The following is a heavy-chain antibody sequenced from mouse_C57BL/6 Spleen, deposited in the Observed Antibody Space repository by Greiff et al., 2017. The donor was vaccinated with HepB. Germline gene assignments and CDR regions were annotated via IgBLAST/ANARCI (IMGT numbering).Heavy chain of an antibody. Sequence: EVQLQQSGAELVRPGASVKLSCTASGFNIKDDYMHWVKQRPEQGLEWIGWIDPENGDTEYASKFQGKATITADTSSNTAYLQLSSLTSEDTAVYCCTTGNYPSAWFAYWGQGTLVTVSA. J-gene: IGHJ3*01. CDR2: IDPENGDT. D-gene: IGHD2-1*01. CDR1: GFNIKDDY. CDR3: TTGNYPSAWFAY. V-gene: IGHV14-4*01.